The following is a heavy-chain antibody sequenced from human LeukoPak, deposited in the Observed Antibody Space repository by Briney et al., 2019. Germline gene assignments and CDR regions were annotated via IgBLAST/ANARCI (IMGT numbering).Heavy chain of an antibody. CDR1: GYTFTSYD. V-gene: IGHV1-8*02. CDR3: ARGPGYGGPVRDMDV. D-gene: IGHD3-16*01. CDR2: MNPNSGNT. J-gene: IGHJ6*03. Sequence: ASVKVSCKASGYTFTSYDINWVRQATGQGLEWMGWMNPNSGNTGYAQKLQGRVTMTTDTSTSTAYMELRSLRSDDTAVYYCARGPGYGGPVRDMDVWGKGTTVTVSS.